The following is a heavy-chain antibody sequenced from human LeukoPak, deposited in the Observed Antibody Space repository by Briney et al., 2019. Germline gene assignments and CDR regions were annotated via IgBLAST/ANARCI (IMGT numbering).Heavy chain of an antibody. J-gene: IGHJ4*02. Sequence: GGSLRLSCVASGFSFSKYGMHWVRQAPGKGLEWVSFLRFDATSNYYAESVRGRFIISRDNSRNTLYLQMNSLRTEDTAVYYCAKKGYSNGWRDSYYFDCWGQGTLVTVSS. D-gene: IGHD6-19*01. V-gene: IGHV3-30*02. CDR2: LRFDATSN. CDR3: AKKGYSNGWRDSYYFDC. CDR1: GFSFSKYG.